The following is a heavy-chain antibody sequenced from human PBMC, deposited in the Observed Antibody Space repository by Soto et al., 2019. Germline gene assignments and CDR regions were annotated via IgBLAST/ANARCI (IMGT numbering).Heavy chain of an antibody. CDR2: INHSGST. V-gene: IGHV4-34*01. CDR1: GGSFSGYY. J-gene: IGHJ4*02. Sequence: PSETLSLTCAVYGGSFSGYYWSWIRQPPGKGLEWIGEINHSGSTNYNPSLKSRVTISVDTSKNQFSLKLSSVTAADTAVYYCARRYWAYSSGGNSYFDYWGQGTLVTVSS. D-gene: IGHD6-19*01. CDR3: ARRYWAYSSGGNSYFDY.